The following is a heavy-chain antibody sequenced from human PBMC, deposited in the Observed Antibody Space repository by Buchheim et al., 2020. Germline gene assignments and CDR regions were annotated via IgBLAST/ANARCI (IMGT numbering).Heavy chain of an antibody. Sequence: QLQLQESGPGLVKPSETLSLTCTVSGGSIGSSSYYWGWIRQPPGKGLEWIGSIYYSGSTYYNPSLKSRVTISVDTSKNQFSLKLSSVTAADTAVYYCARHEFMGATAPFDYWGQGTL. D-gene: IGHD1-26*01. CDR3: ARHEFMGATAPFDY. CDR1: GGSIGSSSYY. J-gene: IGHJ4*02. V-gene: IGHV4-39*01. CDR2: IYYSGST.